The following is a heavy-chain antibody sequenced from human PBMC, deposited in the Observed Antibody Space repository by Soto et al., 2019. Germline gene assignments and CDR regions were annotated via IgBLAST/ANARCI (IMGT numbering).Heavy chain of an antibody. CDR2: IYYSGST. CDR3: ARMIVVVVAGAFDI. D-gene: IGHD2-15*01. Sequence: SETLSLTCTVSGGSISSYYWSWIRQPPGKGLEWIGYIYYSGSTNYNPSLKSRVTISVDTSKNQFSLKLSSVTAADTAVYYCARMIVVVVAGAFDIWGQGTMVTVSS. J-gene: IGHJ3*02. V-gene: IGHV4-59*01. CDR1: GGSISSYY.